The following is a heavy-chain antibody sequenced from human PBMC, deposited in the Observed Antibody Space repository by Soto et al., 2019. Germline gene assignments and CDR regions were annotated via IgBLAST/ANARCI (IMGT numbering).Heavy chain of an antibody. CDR1: GFTFSSYA. CDR3: AKEPLAGEIVVVPAAQDI. D-gene: IGHD2-2*01. Sequence: GGSLRLSCAASGFTFSSYAMSWVRQAPGKGLEWVSAISGSGGSTYYADSVKGRFTISRDNSKNTLYLQMNSLRAEDTAVYYCAKEPLAGEIVVVPAAQDIWGQGTMVTVSS. V-gene: IGHV3-23*01. CDR2: ISGSGGST. J-gene: IGHJ3*02.